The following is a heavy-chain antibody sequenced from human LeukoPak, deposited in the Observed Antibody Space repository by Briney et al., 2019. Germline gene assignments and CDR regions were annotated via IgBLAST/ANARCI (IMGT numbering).Heavy chain of an antibody. V-gene: IGHV3-21*01. J-gene: IGHJ4*02. CDR1: GFTVSNYR. Sequence: GGSLRLSCAASGFTVSNYRMNWVRQAPGKGLEWVSFIDSRSSYIYYADSVKGRFTISRDNTKNSLYLQMNSLRAEDTAVYYCARQYSSSSPFDYWGQGALVTVSS. D-gene: IGHD6-6*01. CDR2: IDSRSSYI. CDR3: ARQYSSSSPFDY.